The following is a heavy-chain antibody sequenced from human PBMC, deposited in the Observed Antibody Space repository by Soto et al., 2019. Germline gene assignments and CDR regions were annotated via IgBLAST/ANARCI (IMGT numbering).Heavy chain of an antibody. CDR2: TYYRSKWYN. CDR1: GDSVSSNSAA. D-gene: IGHD6-13*01. V-gene: IGHV6-1*01. Sequence: PSQTLSLTCAISGDSVSSNSAAWNWIRQSPSRGLEWLGRTYYRSKWYNDYAVSVKSRITINPDTSKSQFSLQLNSVTPEDTAVYYCTRSRGSSSWYYYYYGMDVWGQGTTVTVSS. CDR3: TRSRGSSSWYYYYYGMDV. J-gene: IGHJ6*02.